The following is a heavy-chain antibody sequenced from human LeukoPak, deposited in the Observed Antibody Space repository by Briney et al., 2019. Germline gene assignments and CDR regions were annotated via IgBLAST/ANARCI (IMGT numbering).Heavy chain of an antibody. D-gene: IGHD6-25*01. Sequence: SETLSLTCTVSGGSISGYYWSWIRQPAGKGLEWIGRMSTSGNSNYIPSLVSRVTMSVDTSKNQFSLNLSSVTAADTTVYYCTRESGSMRWFDPWGQGTLVTVSS. CDR2: MSTSGNS. V-gene: IGHV4-4*07. J-gene: IGHJ5*02. CDR3: TRESGSMRWFDP. CDR1: GGSISGYY.